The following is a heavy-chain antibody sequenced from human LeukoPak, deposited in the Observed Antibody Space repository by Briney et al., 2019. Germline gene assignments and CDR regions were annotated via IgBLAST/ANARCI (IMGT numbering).Heavy chain of an antibody. CDR3: ASGDTTGYSGDAFNI. V-gene: IGHV3-33*03. D-gene: IGHD3-22*01. CDR2: IWYDGSNK. J-gene: IGHJ3*02. Sequence: GSLRLSCVASGFTFSRYGMHWVRPAPGKGLEWVAIIWYDGSNKYYADSVKGRFTISRDTSKNTLYLQMDSLRAEDTAVYYCASGDTTGYSGDAFNIWGQGTMVTVSS. CDR1: GFTFSRYG.